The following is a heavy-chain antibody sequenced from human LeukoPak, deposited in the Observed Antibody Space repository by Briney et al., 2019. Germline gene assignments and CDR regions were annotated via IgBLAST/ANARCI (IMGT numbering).Heavy chain of an antibody. CDR3: ARRKEWSGPFDG. CDR1: GYTFTRYD. Sequence: ASVKVSCMASGYTFTRYDINCVRPTTGQRLGWMGWMNTNSGNTGYAQKFPGTVTITRNTSISTAYLQWSSLKASDTAMYYCARRKEWSGPFDGWGQGTLVTVS. D-gene: IGHD3-3*01. CDR2: MNTNSGNT. V-gene: IGHV1-8*03. J-gene: IGHJ4*02.